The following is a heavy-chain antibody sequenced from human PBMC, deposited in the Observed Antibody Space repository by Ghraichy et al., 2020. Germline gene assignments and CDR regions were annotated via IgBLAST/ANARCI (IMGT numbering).Heavy chain of an antibody. V-gene: IGHV3-33*01. Sequence: GESLNISRAASGFTFSSYGMHWVRQAPGKGLEWVAVIWYDGSNKYYADSVKGRFTISRDNSKNTLYLQMNSLRAEDTAVYYCARAPVSRYQRYYYMDVWGKGTTVTVSS. CDR2: IWYDGSNK. J-gene: IGHJ6*03. CDR1: GFTFSSYG. CDR3: ARAPVSRYQRYYYMDV. D-gene: IGHD2-2*01.